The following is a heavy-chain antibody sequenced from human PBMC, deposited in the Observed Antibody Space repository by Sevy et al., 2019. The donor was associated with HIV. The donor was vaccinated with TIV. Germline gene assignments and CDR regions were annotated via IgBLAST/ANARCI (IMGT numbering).Heavy chain of an antibody. D-gene: IGHD2-2*01. V-gene: IGHV1-18*01. J-gene: IGHJ4*02. Sequence: ASVKVSCRASGYTFRSYGISWVRQAPGQGLEWMGGISPYTGDTDFAQKVQGRVSMASDTSTSTAYMELRSLRPDDTAVYYCARDKPQGVVVLPGAMWGGVDYWGQGTLVTVSS. CDR1: GYTFRSYG. CDR2: ISPYTGDT. CDR3: ARDKPQGVVVLPGAMWGGVDY.